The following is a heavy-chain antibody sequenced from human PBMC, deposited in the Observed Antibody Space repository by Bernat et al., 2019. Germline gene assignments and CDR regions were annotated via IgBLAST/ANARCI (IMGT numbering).Heavy chain of an antibody. CDR1: GFTFSSYV. J-gene: IGHJ4*02. CDR2: ISGSGGST. CDR3: AKDREYYDFWSGYYTLYYFDY. V-gene: IGHV3-23*01. Sequence: EVQLLESGGGLVQPGGSLRLSCAASGFTFSSYVMSWVRQAPGKGLEWVSAISGSGGSTYYAASVTGRFTLSSDNSKNTLYLQMTSLRAEDTAVYYCAKDREYYDFWSGYYTLYYFDYWGQGTLVTVSS. D-gene: IGHD3-3*01.